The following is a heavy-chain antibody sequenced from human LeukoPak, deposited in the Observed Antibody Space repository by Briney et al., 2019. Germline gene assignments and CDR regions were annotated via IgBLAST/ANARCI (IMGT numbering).Heavy chain of an antibody. CDR2: IYPGDSDT. V-gene: IGHV5-51*01. D-gene: IGHD2-15*01. Sequence: GEPLKISCKGSGYSFTSYWIAWVRQMPGKGLEWMGIIYPGDSDTRYSPSFQGQVTFSADKSISTAYLQWSSLKASDTAIYYCARESGRVSDYWGQGTLVTVSS. J-gene: IGHJ4*02. CDR3: ARESGRVSDY. CDR1: GYSFTSYW.